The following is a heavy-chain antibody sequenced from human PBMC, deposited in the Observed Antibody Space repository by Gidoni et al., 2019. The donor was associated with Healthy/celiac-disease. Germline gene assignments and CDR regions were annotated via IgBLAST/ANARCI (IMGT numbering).Heavy chain of an antibody. Sequence: QVQLQQSGPGLVKPSQTLSLTCAISGDSVSSNSAAWNWIRQSPSRGLEWLGRTYYRSKWYNDYAVSVKSRITINPDTSKNQFSLQLNSVTPEDTAVYYCARVGDYYDSSGYYYEDYFDYWGQGTLVTVSS. J-gene: IGHJ4*02. V-gene: IGHV6-1*01. CDR2: TYYRSKWYN. CDR3: ARVGDYYDSSGYYYEDYFDY. D-gene: IGHD3-22*01. CDR1: GDSVSSNSAA.